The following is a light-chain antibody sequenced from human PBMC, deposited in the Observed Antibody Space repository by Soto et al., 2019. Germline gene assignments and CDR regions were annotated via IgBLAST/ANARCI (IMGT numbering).Light chain of an antibody. J-gene: IGKJ4*01. CDR2: SAS. Sequence: EIVMPQSPATLSVSPAGRATLSCRASQSISDTLAWYQQKPGQAPRLLIYSASRRATGFPARFSGSGSGTEFTLTISSLQSEDFAVYYCKQYIRWPITFGGGTKVDIK. CDR1: QSISDT. CDR3: KQYIRWPIT. V-gene: IGKV3-15*01.